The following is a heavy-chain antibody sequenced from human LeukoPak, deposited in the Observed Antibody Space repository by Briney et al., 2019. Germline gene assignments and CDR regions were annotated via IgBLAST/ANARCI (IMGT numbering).Heavy chain of an antibody. CDR3: AKEVVPGTSRSFDY. Sequence: PGGSLRLSCAASGFTFSSYAMSWVRQAPGKGLEWVSSISGSGGSTYYADSVKGRFTISRDNSKNTLYLQMNSLRVEDTAIYYCAKEVVPGTSRSFDYWGQGTLVTVSS. D-gene: IGHD2-2*01. CDR1: GFTFSSYA. CDR2: ISGSGGST. V-gene: IGHV3-23*01. J-gene: IGHJ4*02.